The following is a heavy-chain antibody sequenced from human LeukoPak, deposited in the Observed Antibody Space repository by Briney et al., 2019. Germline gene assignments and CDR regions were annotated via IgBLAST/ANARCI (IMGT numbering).Heavy chain of an antibody. CDR2: INAGNANT. J-gene: IGHJ4*02. Sequence: ASVKVSCKASGYTFTGYYMHWMRQAPGQRLEWMGWINAGNANTKYSQDFQGRVTITKDTSATTAYMELSSLRSEDMAVYYCARDHCTNGVCYKGTLDYWGQGALVTVSS. V-gene: IGHV1-3*03. CDR3: ARDHCTNGVCYKGTLDY. D-gene: IGHD2-8*01. CDR1: GYTFTGYY.